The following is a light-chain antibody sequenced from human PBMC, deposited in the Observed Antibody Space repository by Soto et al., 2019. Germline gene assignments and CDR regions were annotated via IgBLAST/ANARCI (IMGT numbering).Light chain of an antibody. CDR3: QSYDNRFTVSV. CDR1: NIGRKS. J-gene: IGLJ3*02. Sequence: YELTQPPSVLVAPGQTARITCGGNNIGRKSVHWYQQKPGQAPVLVVYDDSDRRSGIPERFSGSKFGTSASLTIAGIQADDEADYYCQSYDNRFTVSVFGGGTKVTVL. CDR2: DDS. V-gene: IGLV3-21*02.